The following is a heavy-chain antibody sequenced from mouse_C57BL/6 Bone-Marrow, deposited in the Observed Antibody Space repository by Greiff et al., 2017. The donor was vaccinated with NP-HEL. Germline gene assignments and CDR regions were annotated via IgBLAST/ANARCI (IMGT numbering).Heavy chain of an antibody. Sequence: VQLQQSGAELVRPGASVKLSCTASGFNITDDYMHWVKQRPEQGLEWIGWIDPENGDTEYASKFQGKATITADTSSNTAYLQLSSLTSEDTAVYYCTTNYYGSSYYFDYWGQGTTLTVSS. CDR3: TTNYYGSSYYFDY. CDR2: IDPENGDT. CDR1: GFNITDDY. J-gene: IGHJ2*01. D-gene: IGHD1-1*01. V-gene: IGHV14-4*01.